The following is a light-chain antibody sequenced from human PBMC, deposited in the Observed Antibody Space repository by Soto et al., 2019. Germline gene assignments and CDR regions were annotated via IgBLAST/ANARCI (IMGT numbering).Light chain of an antibody. CDR1: SSDVGGYNY. Sequence: QSALTQPPSASGSPGQSVTISCTGTSSDVGGYNYVSWYQQHPGKAPNLMIYEVSKRPSGVPDRFSGSKSGNTASLTVSGLQAEDEADYYCSSYAGSNVFGTGTKVTVL. V-gene: IGLV2-8*01. J-gene: IGLJ1*01. CDR3: SSYAGSNV. CDR2: EVS.